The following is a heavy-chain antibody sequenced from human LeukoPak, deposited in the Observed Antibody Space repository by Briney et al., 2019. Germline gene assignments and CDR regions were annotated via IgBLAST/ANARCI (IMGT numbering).Heavy chain of an antibody. CDR2: IRTKAYGGTP. CDR3: SGTSYVWGSYRSLDF. J-gene: IGHJ4*02. CDR1: GFTFGDYA. Sequence: QPGRSLRLSCTTSGFTFGDYAMSWVRQAPGKGLEWVGFIRTKAYGGTPEYAASVKGGFTISRDDFKSIAYLQVNSLKTEDTAVYFCSGTSYVWGSYRSLDFWGQGTLVTVSS. V-gene: IGHV3-49*04. D-gene: IGHD3-16*02.